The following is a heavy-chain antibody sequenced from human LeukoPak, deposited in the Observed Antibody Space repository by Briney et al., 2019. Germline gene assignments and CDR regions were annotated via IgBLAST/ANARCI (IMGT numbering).Heavy chain of an antibody. Sequence: SETLSLTCTVSGGSISNYYWSWIRQPPGKGLEWIGFIHSNGGANYDASLNSRATISRDTSRSQVSLKLTSVTAADTAVYYCASSNLGSLGQFDPWGQGTLVTVSS. CDR1: GGSISNYY. CDR3: ASSNLGSLGQFDP. CDR2: IHSNGGA. D-gene: IGHD3-10*01. V-gene: IGHV4-59*01. J-gene: IGHJ5*02.